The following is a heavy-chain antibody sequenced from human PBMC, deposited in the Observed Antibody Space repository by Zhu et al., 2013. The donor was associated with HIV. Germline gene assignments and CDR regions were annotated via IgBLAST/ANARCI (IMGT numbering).Heavy chain of an antibody. CDR2: IYHSGST. CDR1: GGSISSSNW. J-gene: IGHJ4*02. CDR3: ARDKNYELLSGSRGGWRYFDY. D-gene: IGHD3-3*01. V-gene: IGHV4-4*02. Sequence: QVQLQESGPGLVKPSGTLSLTCAVSGGSISSSNWWSWVRQPPGKGLEWIGEIYHSGSTNYNPSLKSRVTISVDKSKNQFSLKLSSVTAADTAVYYCARDKNYELLSGSRGGWRYFDYWGQGILVTVSS.